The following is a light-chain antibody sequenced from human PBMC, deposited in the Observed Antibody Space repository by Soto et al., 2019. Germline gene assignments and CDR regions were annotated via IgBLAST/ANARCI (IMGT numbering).Light chain of an antibody. CDR1: SSDVGAYNY. CDR3: SSYTSSSTYV. V-gene: IGLV2-14*01. CDR2: DVS. Sequence: QSVLTQPASVSGSPGQSITISCTGTSSDVGAYNYVSWYQQHPGKAPKLMIHDVSNRPSGVSNRFSGSKSGNTASLTISGLKAEDEDDYYCSSYTSSSTYVFGTGTKLTVL. J-gene: IGLJ1*01.